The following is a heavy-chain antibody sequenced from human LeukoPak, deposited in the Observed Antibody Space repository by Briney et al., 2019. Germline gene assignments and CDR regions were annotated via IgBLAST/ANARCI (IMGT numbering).Heavy chain of an antibody. CDR3: ARAPWANYAFDI. CDR2: TYYRSKWSD. D-gene: IGHD4/OR15-4a*01. J-gene: IGHJ3*02. Sequence: SQSLSLTCVFSGDNVSSNSISWNWMRQSPSRGLEWLGRTYYRSKWSDDYVGSVKSRILINPDTSKNQFSLHLNSVTPEDSAVCYCARAPWANYAFDIWGQGTMVTVSS. CDR1: GDNVSSNSIS. V-gene: IGHV6-1*01.